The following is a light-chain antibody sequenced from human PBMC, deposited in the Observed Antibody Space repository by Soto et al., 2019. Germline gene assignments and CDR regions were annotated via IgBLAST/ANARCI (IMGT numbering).Light chain of an antibody. V-gene: IGKV3-15*01. CDR3: QQYNNWPPYT. CDR2: GAS. Sequence: EIVMTQSPATLSVSPGERATLSCRASQSVSSNLAWYQQKPGQAPRLLIYGASTRATGIPARFSGSGSGTEFPLPISSLQSEDFALYYCQQYNNWPPYTFGQGTKLEIK. CDR1: QSVSSN. J-gene: IGKJ2*01.